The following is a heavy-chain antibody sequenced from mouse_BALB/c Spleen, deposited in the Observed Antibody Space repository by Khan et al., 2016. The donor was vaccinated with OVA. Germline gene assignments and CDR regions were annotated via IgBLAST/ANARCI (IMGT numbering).Heavy chain of an antibody. CDR1: GYSITSGYG. CDR2: ISYSGST. CDR3: ASTARIEY. J-gene: IGHJ2*01. V-gene: IGHV3-2*02. Sequence: EVQLQESGPGLVKPSQSLSLTCTVTGYSITSGYGWNWIRQLPGNKLEWMGYISYSGSTNYNPPLKSRISITRDTSKNQFFLQLNSVTTEDTATCYCASTARIEYWGQGTTLTVSS. D-gene: IGHD1-2*01.